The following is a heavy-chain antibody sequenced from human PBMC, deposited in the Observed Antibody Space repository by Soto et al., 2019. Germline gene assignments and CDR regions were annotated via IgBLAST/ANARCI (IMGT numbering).Heavy chain of an antibody. CDR3: VSWVSVHFDY. CDR2: ISSSGSTI. V-gene: IGHV3-11*01. CDR1: GFTFSDYY. D-gene: IGHD2-8*01. J-gene: IGHJ4*01. Sequence: GGSLRLSCAASGFTFSDYYMSWIRQAPGKGLEWLSYISSSGSTIHYAGSVKGRFTISKDASRNTVHLHMNSLRAEDTATYFCVSWVSVHFDYWGHGTPVTVSS.